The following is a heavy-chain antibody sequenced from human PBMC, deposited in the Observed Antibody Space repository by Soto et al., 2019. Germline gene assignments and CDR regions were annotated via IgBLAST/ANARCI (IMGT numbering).Heavy chain of an antibody. CDR1: GFTFSSYA. Sequence: GGSLRLSCAASGFTFSSYAMHWVRQAPGKGLEWVAVISYDGSNKYYADSVKGRFTISRDNSKNTLYLQMNSLRAEDTAVYYCARAPGYSYGIDCWGHGTLVTVSS. J-gene: IGHJ4*01. D-gene: IGHD5-18*01. CDR3: ARAPGYSYGIDC. V-gene: IGHV3-30-3*01. CDR2: ISYDGSNK.